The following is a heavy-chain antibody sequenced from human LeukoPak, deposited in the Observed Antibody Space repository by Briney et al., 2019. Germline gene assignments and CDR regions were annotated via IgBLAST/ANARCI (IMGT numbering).Heavy chain of an antibody. CDR3: ARCRYSSGWYGY. CDR2: INPNSGGT. V-gene: IGHV1-2*02. D-gene: IGHD6-19*01. Sequence: ASVKVSCKASGYTFTGYYMHWVRQAPGQGLEWMGWINPNSGGTNYAQKFQGRVTMTRDTSISTAYMELSRLRSDDTAVYYCARCRYSSGWYGYWGQGTLVTVSS. CDR1: GYTFTGYY. J-gene: IGHJ4*02.